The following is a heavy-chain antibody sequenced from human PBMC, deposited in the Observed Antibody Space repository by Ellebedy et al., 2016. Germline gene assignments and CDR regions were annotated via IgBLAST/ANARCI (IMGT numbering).Heavy chain of an antibody. J-gene: IGHJ3*01. V-gene: IGHV3-53*01. CDR3: VIRHNGAFDL. CDR2: IYGDTAS. CDR1: GFSVSSND. D-gene: IGHD2-8*01. Sequence: GGSLRLXXGVSGFSVSSNDMSWVRQAPGKGLELVSLIYGDTASYYADSVKGRFTISRDNSKKTLYLQMSGLGVEDTAMYYCVIRHNGAFDLWGQGTMVTVSS.